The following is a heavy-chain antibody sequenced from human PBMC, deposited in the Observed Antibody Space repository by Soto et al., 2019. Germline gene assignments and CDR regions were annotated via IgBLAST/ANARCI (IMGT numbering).Heavy chain of an antibody. Sequence: PSETLSLTCTVSGGSISSYYWSWIRQSPGKGLEWIGYTYHSGRTNYNPSLKSRVTMSVDTSKNPFSLTLKSVPAVDTTVYYCAREYPGIAALQQLAQGSLETVSS. CDR2: TYHSGRT. J-gene: IGHJ1*01. D-gene: IGHD6-13*01. CDR1: GGSISSYY. V-gene: IGHV4-59*12. CDR3: AREYPGIAALQQ.